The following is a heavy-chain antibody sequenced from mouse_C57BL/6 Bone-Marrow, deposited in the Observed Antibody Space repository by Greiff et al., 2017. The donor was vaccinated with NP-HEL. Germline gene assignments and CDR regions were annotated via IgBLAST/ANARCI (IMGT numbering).Heavy chain of an antibody. J-gene: IGHJ1*03. V-gene: IGHV14-4*01. Sequence: EVKLQESGAELVRPGASVKLSCTASGFNIKDDYMHWVKQRPEQGLEWIGWIDPENGDTEYASKFQGKATITADTSSNTAYLQLSSLTSEDTAVYYCTTELCHYWYFDVWGTGTTVTVSS. CDR3: TTELCHYWYFDV. CDR2: IDPENGDT. D-gene: IGHD1-1*02. CDR1: GFNIKDDY.